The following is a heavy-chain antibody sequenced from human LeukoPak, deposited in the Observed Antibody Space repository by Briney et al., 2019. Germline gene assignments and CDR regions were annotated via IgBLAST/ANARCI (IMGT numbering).Heavy chain of an antibody. Sequence: ASVKVSCKASGYTFTGYYMHWVRQAPGQGLEWMGWINPNSGGTNYAQKFQGRVTMTRDTSISTAYMELRSLRSDDTAVYYCAIPLFSSYYYDSSGLGYWGQGTLVTVSS. J-gene: IGHJ4*02. V-gene: IGHV1-2*02. CDR2: INPNSGGT. D-gene: IGHD3-22*01. CDR1: GYTFTGYY. CDR3: AIPLFSSYYYDSSGLGY.